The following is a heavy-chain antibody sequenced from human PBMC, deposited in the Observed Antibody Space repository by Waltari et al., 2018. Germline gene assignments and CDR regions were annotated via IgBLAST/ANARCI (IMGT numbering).Heavy chain of an antibody. CDR1: GFTFSSYW. CDR3: ARDQMVTVTDDNWFDS. J-gene: IGHJ5*01. CDR2: INQDGNKL. Sequence: EVHLVESGGGLVQPGGSLRLSCAASGFTFSSYWMSWVRQAPGKGLPWVANINQDGNKLYDVDSVEGRFTISRDNAKNSLYLQMNSLRAEDTAVYYCARDQMVTVTDDNWFDSWGQGNLVTVSS. D-gene: IGHD4-17*01. V-gene: IGHV3-7*01.